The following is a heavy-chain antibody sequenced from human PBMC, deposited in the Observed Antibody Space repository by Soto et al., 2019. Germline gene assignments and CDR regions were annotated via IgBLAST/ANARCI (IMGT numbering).Heavy chain of an antibody. CDR2: IHYSGST. J-gene: IGHJ4*02. D-gene: IGHD3-10*01. CDR1: GGSISSGNYY. CDR3: ARGVLY. Sequence: QVQLQESGPGLVKPSQTLSLTCTVSGGSISSGNYYWSWIRQHPGKGLEWIGYIHYSGSTYYNPALRGRVTMSVDTPKNQFSLKLSSVPAADTAVYYCARGVLYWGQGTLVTVSS. V-gene: IGHV4-31*03.